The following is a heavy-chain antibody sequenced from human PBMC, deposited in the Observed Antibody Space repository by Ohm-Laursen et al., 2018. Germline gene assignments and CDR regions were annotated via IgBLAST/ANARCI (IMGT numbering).Heavy chain of an antibody. Sequence: SLRLSCTASEYTFSSYEMNWVRQAPGKGLEWVSYISSSGSTIYYADSVKGRFTISRDNAKNSLYLQMNSLRAEDTAVYYCARDFSPIAAAGDFDYWGQGTLVTVSS. CDR3: ARDFSPIAAAGDFDY. V-gene: IGHV3-48*03. D-gene: IGHD6-13*01. CDR2: ISSSGSTI. J-gene: IGHJ4*02. CDR1: EYTFSSYE.